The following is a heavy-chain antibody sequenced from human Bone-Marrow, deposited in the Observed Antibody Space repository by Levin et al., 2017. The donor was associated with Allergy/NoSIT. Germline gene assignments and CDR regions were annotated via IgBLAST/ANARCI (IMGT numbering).Heavy chain of an antibody. V-gene: IGHV4-61*02. Sequence: PSETLSLTCSVSGGSISGDSYFWNWIRQPAGKGLEWIGRIYSGGRTNYNPSLKSRATISRGSSWNQFSLSLNSATAADTAVYYCAAGKISAASNFDYWGQGTVVTVSS. CDR2: IYSGGRT. CDR1: GGSISGDSYF. J-gene: IGHJ4*02. CDR3: AAGKISAASNFDY. D-gene: IGHD2-2*01.